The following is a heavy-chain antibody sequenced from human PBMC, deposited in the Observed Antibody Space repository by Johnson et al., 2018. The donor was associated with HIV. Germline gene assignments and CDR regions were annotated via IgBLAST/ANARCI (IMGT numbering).Heavy chain of an antibody. Sequence: HVHLVASGGCAVQPGRSLRLSCAASGFTFSSYAMHWVRQAPGKGLEWVAVISYDGSNKYYADSVKGRFTISRDNAKNLVYLQMNSMRAEDTAVYYCARGPVDTAMGNDAFDIWGQGTMVTVSS. CDR1: GFTFSSYA. CDR2: ISYDGSNK. V-gene: IGHV3-30*04. J-gene: IGHJ3*02. CDR3: ARGPVDTAMGNDAFDI. D-gene: IGHD5-18*01.